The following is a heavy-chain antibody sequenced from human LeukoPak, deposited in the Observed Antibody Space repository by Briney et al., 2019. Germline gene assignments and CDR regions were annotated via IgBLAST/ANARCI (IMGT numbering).Heavy chain of an antibody. CDR2: ISSSSSYT. V-gene: IGHV3-11*05. J-gene: IGHJ6*02. D-gene: IGHD4-17*01. CDR1: GFTFSDYY. CDR3: ARASTVTDAFDYYYYGMDV. Sequence: PGGSLSLSCAASGFTFSDYYMSWIRQAPGKGLEWVSYISSSSSYTNYADSVKGRFTISRDNAKNSLYLQMNGLRAEDTAVYYCARASTVTDAFDYYYYGMDVWGQGTTVTVSS.